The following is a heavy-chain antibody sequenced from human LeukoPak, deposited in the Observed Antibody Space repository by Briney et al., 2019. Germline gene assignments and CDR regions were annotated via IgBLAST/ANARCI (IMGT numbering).Heavy chain of an antibody. V-gene: IGHV1-2*02. CDR3: ATSDGDYTAGYYYYMGV. CDR1: GYTFTGYY. Sequence: ASVKVSCKASGYTFTGYYFHWVRQAPGQGLEWMGLINPNTAGTNYAQKFLGRVTLTWDSSISTAYMELNRLTSDDTAVYYCATSDGDYTAGYYYYMGVWGKGTSVTVSS. CDR2: INPNTAGT. J-gene: IGHJ6*03. D-gene: IGHD4-17*01.